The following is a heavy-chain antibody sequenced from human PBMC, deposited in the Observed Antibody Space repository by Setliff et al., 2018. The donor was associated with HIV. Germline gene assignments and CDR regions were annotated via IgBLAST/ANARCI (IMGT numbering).Heavy chain of an antibody. J-gene: IGHJ3*02. D-gene: IGHD3-22*01. Sequence: SVKVSCQASGGTFSSYAISWVRQAPGQGLEWMGGIIPILGIANYAQKFQGRVTITADKSTSTAYMELSSLRSEDTAVYYCARDYPYYESSGYNYLEAFDIWGQGTMVTVSS. CDR3: ARDYPYYESSGYNYLEAFDI. V-gene: IGHV1-69*10. CDR2: IIPILGIA. CDR1: GGTFSSYA.